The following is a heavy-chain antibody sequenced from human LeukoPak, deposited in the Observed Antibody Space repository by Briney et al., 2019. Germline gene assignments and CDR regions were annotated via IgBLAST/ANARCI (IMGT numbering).Heavy chain of an antibody. CDR3: ASKPRGESRPFDY. V-gene: IGHV1-3*01. D-gene: IGHD3-16*01. CDR1: GYTFTAHA. Sequence: ASVKVSCKASGYTFTAHAVHWVRQATGQRLEWMGWINVANGDTGYSQKFQDRVTITRDTSASTGYMEMSSLISEDTAAYYCASKPRGESRPFDYWGQGTLVTVSS. CDR2: INVANGDT. J-gene: IGHJ4*02.